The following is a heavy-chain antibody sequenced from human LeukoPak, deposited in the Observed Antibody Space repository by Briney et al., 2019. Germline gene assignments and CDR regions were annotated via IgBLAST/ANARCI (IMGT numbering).Heavy chain of an antibody. CDR1: GFTFSSYS. CDR2: ISSSSSTI. CDR3: ARADFWSGYDMDV. V-gene: IGHV3-48*04. J-gene: IGHJ6*03. Sequence: GGSLRLSCAASGFTFSSYSMNWVRQAPGKGLEWVSYISSSSSTIYYADSVKGRFTISRDNAKNSPYLQMNSLRAEDTAVYYCARADFWSGYDMDVWGKGTTVTVSS. D-gene: IGHD3-3*01.